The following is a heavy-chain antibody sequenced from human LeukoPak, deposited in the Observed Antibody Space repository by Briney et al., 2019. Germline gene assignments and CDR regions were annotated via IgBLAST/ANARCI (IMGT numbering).Heavy chain of an antibody. CDR3: ARGLIAPAGTVVADYYGMDV. Sequence: SETLSLTCAVSGGSISSSNWWSWVRQPPGKGLEWIGEIYHIGSTTYNPSLKSRVTISVDKSKNQFSLTLSSVTAADTAVYYCARGLIAPAGTVVADYYGMDVWGQGTTVTVSS. J-gene: IGHJ6*02. D-gene: IGHD6-13*01. CDR2: IYHIGST. V-gene: IGHV4-4*02. CDR1: GGSISSSNW.